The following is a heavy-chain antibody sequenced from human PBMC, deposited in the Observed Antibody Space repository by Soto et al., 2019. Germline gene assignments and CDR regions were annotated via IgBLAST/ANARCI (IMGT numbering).Heavy chain of an antibody. J-gene: IGHJ4*02. CDR2: IYWDDDK. CDR3: AHRLSGYNWNGGYFDY. V-gene: IGHV2-5*02. D-gene: IGHD1-1*01. CDR1: GFSLTSRPMG. Sequence: QITLKESGPTRVKPTQTLTLTCTFSGFSLTSRPMGVGWIRQAPGKALEWLVVIYWDDDKRYSPSLKSRLTITKDTSGIQVVLTMTNMDPVDTATYYCAHRLSGYNWNGGYFDYWGQGALVTVSS.